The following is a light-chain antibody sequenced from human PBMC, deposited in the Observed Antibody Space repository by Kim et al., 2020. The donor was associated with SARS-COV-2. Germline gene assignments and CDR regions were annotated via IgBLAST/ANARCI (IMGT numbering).Light chain of an antibody. V-gene: IGLV3-21*01. CDR1: NIRTRS. J-gene: IGLJ3*02. CDR2: YDS. Sequence: SYELTQPPSMSVAPGKTATITCEGDNIRTRSVHWYQHQPGQAPVVVIYYDSDRPSGIPERFSAYNSGNTATLTISRVVGGDEADLYCQAWDSRSETQVFG. CDR3: QAWDSRSETQV.